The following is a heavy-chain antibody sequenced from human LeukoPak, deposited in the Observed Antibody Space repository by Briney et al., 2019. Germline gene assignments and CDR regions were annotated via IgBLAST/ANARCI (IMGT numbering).Heavy chain of an antibody. D-gene: IGHD2-2*01. CDR3: AKFVRGYCSSTSCSYFDY. Sequence: GGSLRLSCAASGFTFTNYEMNWVRQAPGKGLEWVSYISSSGSAIYDADSVKGRFTISRDNSKNTLYLQMNSLRAEDTAVYYCAKFVRGYCSSTSCSYFDYWGQGTLVTVSS. CDR2: ISSSGSAI. J-gene: IGHJ4*02. CDR1: GFTFTNYE. V-gene: IGHV3-48*03.